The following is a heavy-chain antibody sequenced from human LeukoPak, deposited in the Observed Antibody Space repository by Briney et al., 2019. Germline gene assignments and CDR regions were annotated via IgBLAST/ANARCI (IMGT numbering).Heavy chain of an antibody. CDR2: LSYDGSKK. V-gene: IGHV3-30*18. CDR1: GFIFYSYG. J-gene: IGHJ5*02. D-gene: IGHD1-1*01. Sequence: GGSLRLSCTVSGFIFYSYGMHWVRQAPGKGLEWVAVLSYDGSKKYYADSVQGRFTISRDNVNTTLYLQMNSLRPEDTAVYYCAKDVSPWRYDNRWKNNWFDPWGQGTLVTVSS. CDR3: AKDVSPWRYDNRWKNNWFDP.